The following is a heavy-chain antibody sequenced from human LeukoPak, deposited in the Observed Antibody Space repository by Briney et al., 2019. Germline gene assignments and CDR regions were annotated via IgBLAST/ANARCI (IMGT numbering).Heavy chain of an antibody. CDR1: GYTFTDYY. D-gene: IGHD6-19*01. V-gene: IGHV1-2*02. Sequence: GASVKVSCKAAGYTFTDYYMHWVRQAPGQGLEWMGWINPNSGGTNYAQKFQGRVTMTSDTSISTAYLELSRLTSDDTAVYYCARGGAGPYYDYYMDVWGRGTTVTVSS. CDR3: ARGGAGPYYDYYMDV. J-gene: IGHJ6*03. CDR2: INPNSGGT.